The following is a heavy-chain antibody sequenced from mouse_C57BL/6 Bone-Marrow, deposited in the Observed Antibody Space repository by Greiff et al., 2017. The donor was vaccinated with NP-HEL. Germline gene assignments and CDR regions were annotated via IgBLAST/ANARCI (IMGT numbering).Heavy chain of an antibody. CDR2: INPNNGGT. CDR3: ARNYYDYDEGFAY. CDR1: GYTFTDYN. V-gene: IGHV1-22*01. Sequence: EVKLQESGPELVKPGASVKMSCKASGYTFTDYNMHWVKQSHGKSLEWIGYINPNNGGTSYNQKFKGKATLTVNKSSSTAYMELRRLTSEDSAVYYCARNYYDYDEGFAYWGQGTLVTVSA. D-gene: IGHD2-4*01. J-gene: IGHJ3*01.